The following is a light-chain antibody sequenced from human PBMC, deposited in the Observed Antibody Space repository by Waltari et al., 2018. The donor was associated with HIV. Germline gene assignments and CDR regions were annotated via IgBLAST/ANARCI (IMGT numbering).Light chain of an antibody. CDR3: AAWDDSLNGWV. Sequence: QSVLTQPPSTSGTPGQRVTISCSGATPNFEVNYIYCYRQVPGTTPKLLMYTNNRRPAGVPDRCSGSRSGTSASLAISGLRSGDEADYYCAAWDDSLNGWVFGGGTKLTVL. CDR1: TPNFEVNY. V-gene: IGLV1-47*01. CDR2: TNN. J-gene: IGLJ3*02.